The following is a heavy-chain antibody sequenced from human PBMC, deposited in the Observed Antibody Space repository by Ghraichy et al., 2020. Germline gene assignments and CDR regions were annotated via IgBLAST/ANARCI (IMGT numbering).Heavy chain of an antibody. CDR1: GGSIRSYS. J-gene: IGHJ5*02. CDR2: INYSGST. V-gene: IGHV4-59*01. Sequence: SETLSLTCSASGGSIRSYSWSSIRQPPGKGLEWIAYINYSGSTNYNPSLKSRGTISVDTSKNQFSLKLSSVTAADTAVYFCARDSSSSLYNWFDPWGQGTLVTVSS. D-gene: IGHD6-6*01. CDR3: ARDSSSSLYNWFDP.